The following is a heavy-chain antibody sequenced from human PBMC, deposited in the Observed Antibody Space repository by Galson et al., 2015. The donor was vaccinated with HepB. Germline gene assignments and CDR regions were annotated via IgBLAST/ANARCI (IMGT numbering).Heavy chain of an antibody. CDR1: GFAFSSYA. V-gene: IGHV3-23*01. D-gene: IGHD3-3*01. Sequence: SLRLSCAASGFAFSSYAMSWVRQAPGKGLEWVSAVSGAGGGTYYAVSVKGRFTISRDNSNNALYLLMSGLRAEDTALYYCARIPYYDFRNAFYSYYFDYWGQGALVTVSS. CDR2: VSGAGGGT. J-gene: IGHJ4*02. CDR3: ARIPYYDFRNAFYSYYFDY.